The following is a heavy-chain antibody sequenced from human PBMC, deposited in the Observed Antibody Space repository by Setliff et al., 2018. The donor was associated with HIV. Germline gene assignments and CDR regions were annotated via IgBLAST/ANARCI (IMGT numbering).Heavy chain of an antibody. Sequence: SETLSLTCTVSGGSIVSYYWTWIRQPAGKGLEWMGRIYSSGNTEYNPSLKGRVTMSVDTSENQSSLRLASVTAADTAVYYCARDVGGVHMATNFDFWGQGTLVTVSS. CDR3: ARDVGGVHMATNFDF. D-gene: IGHD1-26*01. J-gene: IGHJ4*02. CDR2: IYSSGNT. CDR1: GGSIVSYY. V-gene: IGHV4-4*07.